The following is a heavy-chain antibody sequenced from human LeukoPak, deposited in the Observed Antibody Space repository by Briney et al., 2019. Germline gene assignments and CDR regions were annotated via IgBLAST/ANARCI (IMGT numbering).Heavy chain of an antibody. Sequence: SVKVSCKASGGTFSSYAISWVRQAPGQGLEWMGGIIPIFGTANYAQKFQGRVTITTDESTSTAYMELSSLRSEDTAVYYCASPSFAGGTYYYVAFDYWGQGTLVTVSS. V-gene: IGHV1-69*05. D-gene: IGHD3-10*02. J-gene: IGHJ4*02. CDR1: GGTFSSYA. CDR2: IIPIFGTA. CDR3: ASPSFAGGTYYYVAFDY.